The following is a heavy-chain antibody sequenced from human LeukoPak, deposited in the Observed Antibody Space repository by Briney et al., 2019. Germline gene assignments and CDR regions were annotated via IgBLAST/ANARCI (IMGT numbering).Heavy chain of an antibody. CDR1: SGSISSYY. D-gene: IGHD3-10*01. Sequence: ASETLSLTCTVSSGSISSYYWSWIRHPPGKGMEWIGYVYYSGSTNYNPSLKSRVTISVDTSKNQFSLKLSSVTAADTAVYYCARHEKLGQFDYWGQGTLVTVSS. J-gene: IGHJ4*02. CDR2: VYYSGST. V-gene: IGHV4-59*08. CDR3: ARHEKLGQFDY.